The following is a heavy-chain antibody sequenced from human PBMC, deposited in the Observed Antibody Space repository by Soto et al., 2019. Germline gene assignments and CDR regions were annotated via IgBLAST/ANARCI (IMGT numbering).Heavy chain of an antibody. Sequence: QVQLVQSGAEVKKPGASVKVSCKASGYTFTSYGISWVRQAPGQGLEWMGWISAYNGNTNYAQKLQGRVTMTTDTSTSTAYMELRSLRSDDTAVYYCTTRSPDLYYYYYMDVWGKGTTVTVSS. CDR2: ISAYNGNT. V-gene: IGHV1-18*01. J-gene: IGHJ6*03. CDR1: GYTFTSYG. CDR3: TTRSPDLYYYYYMDV.